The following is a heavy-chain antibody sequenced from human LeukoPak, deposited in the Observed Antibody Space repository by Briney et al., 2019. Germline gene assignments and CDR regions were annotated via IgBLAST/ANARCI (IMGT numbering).Heavy chain of an antibody. Sequence: SETLSLTCTVSGGSFSSGSYYWSWIRQPPGKGLEWIGYIYYSGSTHYKSSLKSRVTISVDTSKNQFSLRLSSVTAADTAVYYCARHSGSSPHYFDYWGQGTLVTVSS. CDR3: ARHSGSSPHYFDY. J-gene: IGHJ4*02. D-gene: IGHD1-26*01. CDR2: IYYSGST. CDR1: GGSFSSGSYY. V-gene: IGHV4-61*01.